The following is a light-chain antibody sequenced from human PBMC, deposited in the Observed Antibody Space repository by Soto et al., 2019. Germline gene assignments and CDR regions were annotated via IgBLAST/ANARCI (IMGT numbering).Light chain of an antibody. CDR3: QEYHHWPPCR. CDR1: QSVSPR. Sequence: VLTQSPATLSGSPGEEVTLSCRASQSVSPRLAWYQQRPGQVPSLLIYGTFTRAHGISARFRGSGRGTDFTLTISTLQSEDFAVYYCQEYHHWPPCRFGQGTTVEIK. V-gene: IGKV3-15*01. J-gene: IGKJ2*04. CDR2: GTF.